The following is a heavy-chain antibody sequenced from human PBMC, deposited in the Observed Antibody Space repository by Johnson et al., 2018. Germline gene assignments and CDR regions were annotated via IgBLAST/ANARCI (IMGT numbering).Heavy chain of an antibody. Sequence: QVQLVESGGGVVQPGRSLRLSCAASGFTFSSYGMHWVRQAPGKGLEWVAVISYDGSNKYYADSVKGRFTISRDNSKNTLYLQMNRLRDEDTAVYYCARTLGDYYGSGMNEYFQHWGQGTLVTVSS. D-gene: IGHD3-10*01. CDR2: ISYDGSNK. J-gene: IGHJ1*01. V-gene: IGHV3-30*03. CDR3: ARTLGDYYGSGMNEYFQH. CDR1: GFTFSSYG.